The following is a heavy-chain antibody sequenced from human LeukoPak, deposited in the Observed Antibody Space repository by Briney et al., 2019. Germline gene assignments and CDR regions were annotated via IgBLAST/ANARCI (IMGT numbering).Heavy chain of an antibody. CDR3: ARSSSGYYYL. J-gene: IGHJ4*02. V-gene: IGHV4-38-2*01. Sequence: PSETLSLTCAVSGYSISSGYYWGWIRQPPGKGLEWIGSIYHSGSTYYNPSLKSRVTISVDTSKNQFSLKLSSVTGADTAVYYCARSSSGYYYLWGQGTLVTVSS. CDR1: GYSISSGYY. D-gene: IGHD3-22*01. CDR2: IYHSGST.